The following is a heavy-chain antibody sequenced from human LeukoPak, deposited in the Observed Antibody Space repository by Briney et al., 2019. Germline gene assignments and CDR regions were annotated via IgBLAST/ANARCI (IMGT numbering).Heavy chain of an antibody. CDR1: GFTFSSYS. Sequence: GGSLRLSCAASGFTFSSYSMNWARQAPGKGLEWVSGISERGGSTNYADSVKGRFIISRDTSKNTVYLQMNSLRVEDTAVYFCAKRGIVIRAVIIIGFHKEAYYFDYWGQGILVTVSS. V-gene: IGHV3-23*01. D-gene: IGHD3-10*01. J-gene: IGHJ4*02. CDR3: AKRGIVIRAVIIIGFHKEAYYFDY. CDR2: ISERGGST.